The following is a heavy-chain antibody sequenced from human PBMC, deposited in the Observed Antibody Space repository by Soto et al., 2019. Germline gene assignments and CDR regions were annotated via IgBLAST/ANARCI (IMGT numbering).Heavy chain of an antibody. CDR2: IIPIFGTA. D-gene: IGHD3-9*01. V-gene: IGHV1-69*13. CDR1: GGTFSSYA. J-gene: IGHJ6*02. Sequence: SVKVSCKASGGTFSSYAISWVRQAPGQGLEWMGGIIPIFGTANYAQKFQGRVTITADESTSTAYMELSSLRSEDTAVYYCANSSYDILTGSNESPYYYYGMDVWGQGTTVTVSS. CDR3: ANSSYDILTGSNESPYYYYGMDV.